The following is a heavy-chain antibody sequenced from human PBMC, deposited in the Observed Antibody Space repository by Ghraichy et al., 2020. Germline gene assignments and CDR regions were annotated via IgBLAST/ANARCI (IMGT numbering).Heavy chain of an antibody. CDR2: ISSSSSYI. CDR1: GFTFSSYS. Sequence: GGSLRLSCAASGFTFSSYSMNWVHQAPGKGLEWVSSISSSSSYIYYADSVKGRFTISRDNAKNSLYLQMNSLRAEDTAVYYCARVSAAKKPRDDYWGQGTLVTVSS. V-gene: IGHV3-21*01. D-gene: IGHD6-13*01. J-gene: IGHJ4*02. CDR3: ARVSAAKKPRDDY.